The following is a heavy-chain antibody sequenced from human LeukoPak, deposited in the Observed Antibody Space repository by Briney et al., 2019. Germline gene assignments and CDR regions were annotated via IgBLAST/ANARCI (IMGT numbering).Heavy chain of an antibody. CDR1: GFSISSYY. J-gene: IGHJ4*02. Sequence: NPSETLSLTCTVSGFSISSYYWSWIRQPPGKALDWVGYINNSGSTNYKPSLKSRLSISVDTSKNEFALKLSSVTPADTAVYYCARGPSGSYSRSFDYWGQGTLVTVSS. V-gene: IGHV4-59*01. CDR3: ARGPSGSYSRSFDY. CDR2: INNSGST. D-gene: IGHD1-26*01.